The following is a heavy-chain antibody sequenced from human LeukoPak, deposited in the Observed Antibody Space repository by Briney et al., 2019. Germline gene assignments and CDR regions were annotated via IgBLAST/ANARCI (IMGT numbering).Heavy chain of an antibody. CDR1: GYSISSGYY. Sequence: SETLSLTCTVSGYSISSGYYWGWIRQPPGKGLEWIGSIYHSGSTYYNPSLKSRVTISVDTSKNQFSLKLSSVTAADTAVYYCAREAVAGGDFDYWGQGTLVTVSS. J-gene: IGHJ4*02. CDR2: IYHSGST. D-gene: IGHD6-19*01. V-gene: IGHV4-38-2*02. CDR3: AREAVAGGDFDY.